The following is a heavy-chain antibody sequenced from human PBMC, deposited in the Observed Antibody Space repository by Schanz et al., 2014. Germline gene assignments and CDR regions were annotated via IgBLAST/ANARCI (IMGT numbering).Heavy chain of an antibody. J-gene: IGHJ6*02. CDR1: GFTFSTYAM. V-gene: IGHV4-4*02. Sequence: VQLLDSGGGLVQPGGSLRLSCAASGFTFSTYAMSWVRQAPGKGLEWIGEIYHSGNTNYNASLKSRVTISVDKSKNQFSLKVRSVTAADTAVYYCARDSLRGATGGYGMDVWGQGTTVTVSS. CDR3: ARDSLRGATGGYGMDV. D-gene: IGHD2-8*02. CDR2: IYHSGNT.